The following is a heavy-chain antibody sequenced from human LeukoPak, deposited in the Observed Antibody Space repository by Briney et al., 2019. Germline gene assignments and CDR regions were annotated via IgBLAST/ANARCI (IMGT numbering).Heavy chain of an antibody. V-gene: IGHV3-23*01. CDR3: AKAKGSDFTYWYFDL. Sequence: GGSLRLSCAVSGFTLSSYAMSWVRQAPGKGLEWVSAISGSGAYTYYADSVKGRFTISRDNSKNTLYLQVNSLRAEDTAVYYCAKAKGSDFTYWYFDLWGRGTLVTVSS. CDR1: GFTLSSYA. CDR2: ISGSGAYT. D-gene: IGHD2-21*01. J-gene: IGHJ2*01.